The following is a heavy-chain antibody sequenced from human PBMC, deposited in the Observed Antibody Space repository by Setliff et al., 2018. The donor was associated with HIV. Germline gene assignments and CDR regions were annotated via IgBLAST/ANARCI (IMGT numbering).Heavy chain of an antibody. D-gene: IGHD6-19*01. CDR2: IYYIGST. Sequence: KTSETLSLTCTVSGGSISSGAFYWSWICQHPGKGLEWIGDIYYIGSTFYNPSLKSRITISVDTSKNHFSLRLRSVTAADTAVYYCASRSVAGAFDIWGQGTKVTVSS. CDR1: GGSISSGAFY. J-gene: IGHJ3*02. CDR3: ASRSVAGAFDI. V-gene: IGHV4-31*03.